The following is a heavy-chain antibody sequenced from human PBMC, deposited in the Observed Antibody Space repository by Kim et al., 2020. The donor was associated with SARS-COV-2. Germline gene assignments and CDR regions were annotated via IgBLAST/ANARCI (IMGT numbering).Heavy chain of an antibody. J-gene: IGHJ3*02. Sequence: SETLSLTCTVSGGSISSGGYYWSWIRQHPGKGLEWIGYIYYSGSTYYNPSLKSRVTISVDTSKNQFSLKLSSVTAADTAVYYCARVSAAAGAFDIWGQGTMVTVSS. CDR1: GGSISSGGYY. D-gene: IGHD6-13*01. V-gene: IGHV4-31*03. CDR2: IYYSGST. CDR3: ARVSAAAGAFDI.